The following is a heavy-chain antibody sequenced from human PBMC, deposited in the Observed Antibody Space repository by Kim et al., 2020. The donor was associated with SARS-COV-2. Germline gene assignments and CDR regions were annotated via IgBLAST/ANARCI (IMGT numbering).Heavy chain of an antibody. V-gene: IGHV3-30*18. J-gene: IGHJ5*02. Sequence: GGSLRLSCAASGFTFSSYGMHWVRQAPGKGLEWVAVISYDGSNKYYADSVKGRFTISRDNSKNTLYLQMNSLRAEDTAVYYCAKEAYTMIVVGVHNWFDP. CDR3: AKEAYTMIVVGVHNWFDP. CDR2: ISYDGSNK. CDR1: GFTFSSYG. D-gene: IGHD3-22*01.